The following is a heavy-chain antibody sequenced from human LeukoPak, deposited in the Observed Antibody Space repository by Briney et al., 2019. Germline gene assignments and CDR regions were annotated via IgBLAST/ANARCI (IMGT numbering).Heavy chain of an antibody. D-gene: IGHD1-26*01. CDR1: GFTFSSYS. V-gene: IGHV3-21*01. CDR3: ARDPSYRGFDAFDI. Sequence: GGSLRLSCAASGFTFSSYSMNWVRQAPGKGLEWVSSITSSSRYIYYADSVKGRFTISRDNAKNSLYLQMNYLRAEDTAVYYCARDPSYRGFDAFDIWGQGTMVTVSS. J-gene: IGHJ3*02. CDR2: ITSSSRYI.